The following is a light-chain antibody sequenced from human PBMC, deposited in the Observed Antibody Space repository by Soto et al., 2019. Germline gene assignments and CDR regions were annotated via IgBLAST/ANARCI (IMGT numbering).Light chain of an antibody. Sequence: SYELTQPPSVSVAPGKTARITCGGNNIGSKSVHWYQQKPGQAPVLVIYYDSDRPSGIPERFSGSNSGNTATLTISRVEALDAAAYYSKVWDSSSDHYVFGTGTKLTVL. V-gene: IGLV3-21*04. CDR3: KVWDSSSDHYV. CDR1: NIGSKS. J-gene: IGLJ1*01. CDR2: YDS.